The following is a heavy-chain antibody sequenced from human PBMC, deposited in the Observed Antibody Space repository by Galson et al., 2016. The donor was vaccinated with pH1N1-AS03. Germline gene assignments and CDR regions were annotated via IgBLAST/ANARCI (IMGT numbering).Heavy chain of an antibody. CDR3: ARSRSPDYYDSSTYRPDAFDI. CDR1: GFTFRSYS. Sequence: SLRLSCAASGFTFRSYSMNWVRQAPGKGLEWVSSISSSGNYKYYADSVKGRFTVSRDNAMNSLYLQMNSLRAEDTALYYCARSRSPDYYDSSTYRPDAFDIWGQGTMVTVSS. V-gene: IGHV3-21*01. D-gene: IGHD3-22*01. J-gene: IGHJ3*02. CDR2: ISSSGNYK.